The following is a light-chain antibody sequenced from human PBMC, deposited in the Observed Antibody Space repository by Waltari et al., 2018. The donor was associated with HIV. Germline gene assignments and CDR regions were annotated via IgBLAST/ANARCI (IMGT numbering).Light chain of an antibody. J-gene: IGLJ3*02. CDR2: EAN. CDR3: SSYVGSGSDVL. V-gene: IGLV2-23*01. CDR1: NSDVGSYNL. Sequence: QSALTQPASVSGSPGQSIIISCTASNSDVGSYNLVSWYQQFPGKAPKLLIYEANKRPSGVSNRFSGSKSGNMASLTISGLQAEDAADYYCSSYVGSGSDVLFGGGTKLTVL.